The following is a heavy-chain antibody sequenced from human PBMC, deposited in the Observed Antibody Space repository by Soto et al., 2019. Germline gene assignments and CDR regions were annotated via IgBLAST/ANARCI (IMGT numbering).Heavy chain of an antibody. CDR2: INHSGST. Sequence: SETLSLTCAVYGGSFSGYYWSWIRQPPGKGLEWIGEINHSGSTNYNPSLKSRVTISVDTSKNQFSLKLSSVTAADTAVYYCAREYYDILTGSSLVYPYYYYYMDVWGKGTTVTVSS. CDR1: GGSFSGYY. CDR3: AREYYDILTGSSLVYPYYYYYMDV. J-gene: IGHJ6*03. V-gene: IGHV4-34*01. D-gene: IGHD3-9*01.